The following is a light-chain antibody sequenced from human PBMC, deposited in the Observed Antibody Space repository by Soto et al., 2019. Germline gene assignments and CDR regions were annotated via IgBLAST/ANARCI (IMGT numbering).Light chain of an antibody. CDR3: QQRSNWPGT. J-gene: IGKJ1*01. CDR1: QSVSSY. Sequence: EIVLTQSPATLSLSPGERANLSCRASQSVSSYLAWDQQKPGQAPRLLIYDASNRATGIPARFSGSGSGTDFTLTISSLEPEDFAVYYCQQRSNWPGTFGQGTKVEIK. CDR2: DAS. V-gene: IGKV3-11*01.